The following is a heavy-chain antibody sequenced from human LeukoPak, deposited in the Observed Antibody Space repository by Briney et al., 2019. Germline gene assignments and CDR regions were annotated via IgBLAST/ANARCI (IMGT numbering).Heavy chain of an antibody. J-gene: IGHJ4*02. CDR1: GASISSYC. V-gene: IGHV4-4*07. CDR3: ARSANWGQLSDY. CDR2: ICTSGST. D-gene: IGHD7-27*01. Sequence: SETLSLTCSVSGASISSYCWSWIRQPAGKGLEWIGRICTSGSTKYSPSLKSRVTMSVDTSKNQFSLKLSSVTAADTAVYYCARSANWGQLSDYWGQGTLVTVSS.